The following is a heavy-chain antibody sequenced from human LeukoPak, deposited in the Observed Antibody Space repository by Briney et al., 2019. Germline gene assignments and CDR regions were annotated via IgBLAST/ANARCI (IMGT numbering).Heavy chain of an antibody. V-gene: IGHV3-74*01. J-gene: IGHJ4*02. CDR2: INTDGSST. CDR1: GFTFSSYW. Sequence: GGSLRLSCAASGFTFSSYWMHWVRQAPGKGLVWVSRINTDGSSTSYADSVKGRFTISRDNAKNTLYLQMNSLRAEDTAVYYCARDHDSGGYLYWGQGTLVTVSS. CDR3: ARDHDSGGYLY. D-gene: IGHD3-22*01.